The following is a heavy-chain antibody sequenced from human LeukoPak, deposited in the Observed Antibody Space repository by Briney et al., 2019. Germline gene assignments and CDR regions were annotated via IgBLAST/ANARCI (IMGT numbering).Heavy chain of an antibody. CDR2: IYPGDSDT. D-gene: IGHD6-19*01. V-gene: IGHV5-51*01. Sequence: KDGESLKISCKASGYSFTTYWIAWVRQMPGKGLEWMGMIYPGDSDTRYSPSFQGQITISVDKSISIAYLQWSSLKASDTAMYYCARLLQGVAGTWGYWGQGTLATVSS. CDR3: ARLLQGVAGTWGY. J-gene: IGHJ4*02. CDR1: GYSFTTYW.